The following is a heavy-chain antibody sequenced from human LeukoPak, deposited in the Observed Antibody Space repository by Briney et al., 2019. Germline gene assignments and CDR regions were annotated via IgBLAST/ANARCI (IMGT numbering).Heavy chain of an antibody. Sequence: PSETLSLTCTVSGGSISSSSYYWGWIRQPPGKGLEWIGSIYYSGSTYYNPSLKSRVTISVDTSKNQFSLKLSSVTAADTAVYYCARDRDDYGNAFDIWGQGTMVTVSS. CDR2: IYYSGST. CDR3: ARDRDDYGNAFDI. CDR1: GGSISSSSYY. V-gene: IGHV4-39*07. D-gene: IGHD4-17*01. J-gene: IGHJ3*02.